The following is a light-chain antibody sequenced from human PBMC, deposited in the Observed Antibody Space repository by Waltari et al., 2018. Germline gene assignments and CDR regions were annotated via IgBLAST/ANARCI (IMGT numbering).Light chain of an antibody. Sequence: QAVVTQEPSLTVSPGETVTLTCGSSTGAVTSGHFPNWFQQKPGQPPRTLIYDTRNKSPWTPAHLSGSLIGGKASLTLSGAQPEDEADYYCLLSYSGARVFGGGTKLTVL. J-gene: IGLJ3*02. CDR1: TGAVTSGHF. V-gene: IGLV7-46*01. CDR3: LLSYSGARV. CDR2: DTR.